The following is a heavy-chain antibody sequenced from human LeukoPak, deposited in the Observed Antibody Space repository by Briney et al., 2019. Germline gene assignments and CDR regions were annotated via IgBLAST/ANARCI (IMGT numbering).Heavy chain of an antibody. CDR3: ARGHCSSTSCYVAGYYYYGMDV. V-gene: IGHV3-69-1*01. J-gene: IGHJ6*02. CDR1: GFSVSNYY. Sequence: GGSLRLSCAASGFSVSNYYMHWVRQAPGKGLEWVSSISGDSGIIYYADSVKGRFTISRDNAKNSLYLQMNSLRAEDTAVYYCARGHCSSTSCYVAGYYYYGMDVWGQGTTVTVSS. CDR2: ISGDSGII. D-gene: IGHD2-2*01.